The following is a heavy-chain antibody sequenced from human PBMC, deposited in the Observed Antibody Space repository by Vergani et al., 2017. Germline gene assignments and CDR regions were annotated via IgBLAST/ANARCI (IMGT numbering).Heavy chain of an antibody. V-gene: IGHV1-69-2*01. D-gene: IGHD5-18*01. J-gene: IGHJ4*02. Sequence: EVQLVQSGAEVKKPGATVKISCKVSGYTFTDYYMHWVQQAPGKGLEWMGLVDPEDGETIYAEKFQGRVTITADTSTDTAYMELSSLRSEDTAVYYCETNKLPIVDTAMVEEDYWGQGTLVTVSS. CDR2: VDPEDGET. CDR3: ETNKLPIVDTAMVEEDY. CDR1: GYTFTDYY.